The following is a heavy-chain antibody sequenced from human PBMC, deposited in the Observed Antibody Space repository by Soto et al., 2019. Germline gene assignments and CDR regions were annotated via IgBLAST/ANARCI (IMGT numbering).Heavy chain of an antibody. D-gene: IGHD2-15*01. CDR1: GGSISSYY. CDR3: ARVAWINNWFDP. Sequence: SETLSLTCTVSGGSISSYYWSWIRQPPGKGLEWIGYIYYSGSTNYNPSLKSRVTISVDTSKNQFSLKLSSVTAADTAVYYCARVAWINNWFDPWGQGTLVTVSS. V-gene: IGHV4-59*01. J-gene: IGHJ5*02. CDR2: IYYSGST.